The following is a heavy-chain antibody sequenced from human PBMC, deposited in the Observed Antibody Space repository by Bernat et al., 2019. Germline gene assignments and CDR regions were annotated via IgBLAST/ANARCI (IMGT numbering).Heavy chain of an antibody. CDR3: AKDYGDDACAFDI. CDR1: GFTFSSYG. Sequence: QVQLVESGGGVVQPGRSLRLSCAASGFTFSSYGMHWVRQAPGKGLEWVAVISYDGSNKYYADSVKGRFTISRDNSKNTLYLQMNSLRAEDTAVYYCAKDYGDDACAFDIWGQGIMVTVSS. CDR2: ISYDGSNK. V-gene: IGHV3-30*18. D-gene: IGHD4-17*01. J-gene: IGHJ3*02.